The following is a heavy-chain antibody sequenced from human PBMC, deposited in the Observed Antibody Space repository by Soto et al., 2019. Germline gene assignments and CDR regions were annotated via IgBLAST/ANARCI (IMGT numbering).Heavy chain of an antibody. CDR3: ARGSRWKAFDY. V-gene: IGHV3-23*01. J-gene: IGHJ4*02. CDR1: GFTFSSHA. D-gene: IGHD1-1*01. Sequence: GGSLRLSCVASGFTFSSHAMSWVRQAPGKGLDWVSSITGSGDNTFHADSVKGRFTISRDNSKNTLFLQINSLRVDDTALYYCARGSRWKAFDYWGQGTLVTVSS. CDR2: ITGSGDNT.